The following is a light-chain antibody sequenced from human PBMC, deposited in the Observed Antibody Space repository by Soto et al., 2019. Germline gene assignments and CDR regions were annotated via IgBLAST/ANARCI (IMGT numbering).Light chain of an antibody. CDR3: QRYGSSPLIT. V-gene: IGKV3-20*01. Sequence: ETVLTHSPGTLSLSPGERATLSCRASQSVSSSSLAWYQQRPGQAPRLLVYGTSSRATGIPDRFSRSGSGTDFTLTISRLEPEDFAVYFCQRYGSSPLITFGQGTRLEIK. J-gene: IGKJ5*01. CDR1: QSVSSSS. CDR2: GTS.